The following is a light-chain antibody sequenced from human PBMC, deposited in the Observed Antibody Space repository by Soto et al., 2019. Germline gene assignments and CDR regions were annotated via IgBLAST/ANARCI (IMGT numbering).Light chain of an antibody. J-gene: IGLJ1*01. CDR1: SSDVGGYNY. V-gene: IGLV2-14*01. CDR2: DVS. CDR3: SSYTSSSTYV. Sequence: QSALTQPASVSGSPGQSITISCTGTSSDVGGYNYVSWYQQHPGKAPKLMIYDVSHRPSGVSNRFSGSKSGNTAALTSSGLQAEDEADYYCSSYTSSSTYVFGTGTKLTVL.